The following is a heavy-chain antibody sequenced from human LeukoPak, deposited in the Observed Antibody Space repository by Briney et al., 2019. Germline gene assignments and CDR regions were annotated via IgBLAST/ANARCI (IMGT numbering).Heavy chain of an antibody. V-gene: IGHV1-2*02. CDR2: INPNTGDT. Sequence: PWASVKVSCKASGYTFTGYYMHWVRQAPGQGLEWMGWINPNTGDTNFAQKFQGRVTMTRDTSITTAYMELSGLRSDDTAVYYCARASRQWLVLGYWGQGTLVTVSS. J-gene: IGHJ4*02. D-gene: IGHD6-19*01. CDR3: ARASRQWLVLGY. CDR1: GYTFTGYY.